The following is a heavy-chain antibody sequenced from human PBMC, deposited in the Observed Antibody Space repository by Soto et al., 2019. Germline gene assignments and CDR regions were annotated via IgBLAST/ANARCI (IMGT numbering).Heavy chain of an antibody. CDR2: ISGYNGNT. J-gene: IGHJ6*02. CDR3: ARGSTHYGMDV. V-gene: IGHV1-18*04. CDR1: GYTFTNNC. Sequence: QVQLVQSGAEVKKPGASVKVSCKTSGYTFTNNCINWVRQAPGQGLEWMGWISGYNGNTAYAQKLQGRVTMTTDTFTSTAYMELRSLRSDDTAVYYCARGSTHYGMDVWGQGTTVTVSS. D-gene: IGHD1-1*01.